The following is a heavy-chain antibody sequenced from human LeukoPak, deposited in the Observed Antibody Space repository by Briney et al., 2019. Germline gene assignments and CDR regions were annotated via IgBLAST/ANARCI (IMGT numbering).Heavy chain of an antibody. CDR1: GGSISSGSYY. CDR2: IYTSGST. V-gene: IGHV4-61*02. Sequence: PSETLSLTCTVSGGSISSGSYYWSWIRQPAGKGLEWIGRIYTSGSTNYNPSLKSRVTISVDTSKNQFSLKLSSVTAADTAVYYCAARADEGFDYWGQGTLVTVSS. CDR3: AARADEGFDY. J-gene: IGHJ4*02.